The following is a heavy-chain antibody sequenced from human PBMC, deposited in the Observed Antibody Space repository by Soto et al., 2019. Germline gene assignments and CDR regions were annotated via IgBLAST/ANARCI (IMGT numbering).Heavy chain of an antibody. D-gene: IGHD3-16*01. CDR3: ARGRFRRNWFDP. CDR1: GYTFSDYD. V-gene: IGHV1-8*01. Sequence: QVQLVQSGAEVKKPGASVKVSCKASGYTFSDYDINWVRQAAGQGLEWMGWMNPYSGNTGYAQKFQGRVIMTIDTSITTAYLELSSLTFEDTAIYYCARGRFRRNWFDPWGQGTLVTVSS. CDR2: MNPYSGNT. J-gene: IGHJ5*02.